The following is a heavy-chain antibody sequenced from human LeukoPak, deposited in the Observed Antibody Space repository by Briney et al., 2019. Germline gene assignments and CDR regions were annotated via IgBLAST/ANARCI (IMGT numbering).Heavy chain of an antibody. CDR2: LSFDGSST. Sequence: GGSLRLSCAASGFTLRSSGMHWVRQLPGQALEWVATLSFDGSSTFYADSVKGRFTISRDNSKSTLYIQMNSLRAEDTAVYYCARAKPKNMVRGLIMRRESRYYFDYWGQGTLVTVSS. CDR3: ARAKPKNMVRGLIMRRESRYYFDY. CDR1: GFTLRSSG. D-gene: IGHD3-10*01. J-gene: IGHJ4*02. V-gene: IGHV3-33*08.